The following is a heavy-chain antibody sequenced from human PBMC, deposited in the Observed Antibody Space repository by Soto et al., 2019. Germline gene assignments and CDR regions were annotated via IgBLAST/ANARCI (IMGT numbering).Heavy chain of an antibody. CDR1: GGTFSSYA. CDR3: ARLCPGIAAPGPRPLEV. J-gene: IGHJ6*02. V-gene: IGHV1-69*13. CDR2: IIPIFGTA. D-gene: IGHD6-13*01. Sequence: SVKVSCKASGGTFSSYAISWVRQAPGQGLEWMGGIIPIFGTANYAQKFQGRVTITADESTSTAYMELSSLRSEDTAVYYCARLCPGIAAPGPRPLEVWGQGTTVTVSS.